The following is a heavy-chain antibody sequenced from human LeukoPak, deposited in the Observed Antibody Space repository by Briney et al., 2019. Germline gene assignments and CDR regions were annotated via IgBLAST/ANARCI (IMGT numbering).Heavy chain of an antibody. V-gene: IGHV3-9*01. CDR3: ARNDYDSSGSYAFDI. CDR2: ISWNSGSI. D-gene: IGHD3-22*01. Sequence: GGSLRLSCAASGFTFDDYAMHWVRQAPGKGLEWVSGISWNSGSIGYADSVKGRFTISRDNAKNSLYPQMNSLRAEDTALYYCARNDYDSSGSYAFDIWGQGTMVTVSS. CDR1: GFTFDDYA. J-gene: IGHJ3*02.